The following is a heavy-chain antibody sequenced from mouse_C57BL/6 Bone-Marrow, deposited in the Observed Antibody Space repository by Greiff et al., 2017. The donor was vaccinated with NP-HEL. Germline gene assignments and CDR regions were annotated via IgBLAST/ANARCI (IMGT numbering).Heavy chain of an antibody. J-gene: IGHJ3*01. D-gene: IGHD1-1*01. V-gene: IGHV1-64*01. Sequence: VQLQQSGAELVKPGASVKLSCKASGYTFTSYWMHWVKQRPGQGLEWIGMIHPNSGSTNYNEKFKSKATLTVDKSSSTAYMQLSSLTSEDSAVYYCARGRIYYYGSTFYWGQGTLVTVSA. CDR2: IHPNSGST. CDR3: ARGRIYYYGSTFY. CDR1: GYTFTSYW.